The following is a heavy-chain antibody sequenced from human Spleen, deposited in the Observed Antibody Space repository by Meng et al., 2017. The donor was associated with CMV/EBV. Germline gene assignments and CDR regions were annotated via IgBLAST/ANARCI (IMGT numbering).Heavy chain of an antibody. V-gene: IGHV1-69*02. CDR3: ARGGEYSSSWYTFDY. D-gene: IGHD6-13*01. CDR2: ISPVLDMG. Sequence: ADTFNDYTYNWVREAHGQGLEWMGRISPVLDMGNSAQKFQGRVTISADKSTSTAYMELSSLRSEDTAVYYCARGGEYSSSWYTFDYWGQGTLVTVSS. J-gene: IGHJ4*02. CDR1: ADTFNDYT.